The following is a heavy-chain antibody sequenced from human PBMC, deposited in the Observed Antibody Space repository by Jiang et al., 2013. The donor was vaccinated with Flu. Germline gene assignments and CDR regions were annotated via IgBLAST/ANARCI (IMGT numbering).Heavy chain of an antibody. CDR1: GGSIRSGDFY. CDR2: IYNTGRT. Sequence: LVKPPQTLTLTCTVSGGSIRSGDFYWSWFRQPPGKSLEWIGYIYNTGRTYYNPSLESRTTISSDMSKNQFSLQLSSVTAADTALYYCAAATSVTLWAFHFWGQGTMVNVSS. D-gene: IGHD3-10*02. CDR3: AAATSVTLWAFHF. J-gene: IGHJ3*01. V-gene: IGHV4-30-4*01.